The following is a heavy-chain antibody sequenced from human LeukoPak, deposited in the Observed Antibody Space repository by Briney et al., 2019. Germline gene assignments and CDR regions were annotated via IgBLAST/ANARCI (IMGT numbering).Heavy chain of an antibody. CDR1: RGSISSSTYY. V-gene: IGHV4-39*02. CDR2: IYYTGTT. D-gene: IGHD3-16*01. Sequence: PSETLSLTCTVSRGSISSSTYYWGWIRQPPGKGLEWIGAIYYTGTTYYNPSLRSRVTVSVDTSKNHFSLNLRSVTAADTALYYCVSAPRQASIGGLDYWGQGTLVTVSS. CDR3: VSAPRQASIGGLDY. J-gene: IGHJ4*02.